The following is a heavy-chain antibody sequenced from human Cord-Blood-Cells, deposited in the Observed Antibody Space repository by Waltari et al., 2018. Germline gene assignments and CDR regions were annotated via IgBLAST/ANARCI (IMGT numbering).Heavy chain of an antibody. CDR1: GFTFSSYA. CDR3: ARDSSDAFDI. Sequence: QVQLVESGGGVVQPGRSLRLSWAASGFTFSSYALHWVRQAPGKGVEWVAVISYDGSNKYYADSVKGRFTISRDNSKNTLYLQMNSLRAEDTAVYYCARDSSDAFDIWGQGTMVTVSS. CDR2: ISYDGSNK. J-gene: IGHJ3*02. D-gene: IGHD2-2*01. V-gene: IGHV3-30-3*01.